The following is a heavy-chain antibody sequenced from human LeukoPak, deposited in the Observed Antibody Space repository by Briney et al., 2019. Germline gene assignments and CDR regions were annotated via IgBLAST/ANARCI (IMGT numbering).Heavy chain of an antibody. Sequence: GGSLRLSCAASGFTFSDAWMSWVRQAPGKGLEWVSYISSSSSTIYYADSVKGRFTISRDNAKNSLYLQMNSLRAEDTAVYYCVTYYYGSGSYYKDPDAFDIWGQGTMVTVSS. V-gene: IGHV3-11*04. J-gene: IGHJ3*02. CDR2: ISSSSSTI. CDR1: GFTFSDAW. D-gene: IGHD3-10*01. CDR3: VTYYYGSGSYYKDPDAFDI.